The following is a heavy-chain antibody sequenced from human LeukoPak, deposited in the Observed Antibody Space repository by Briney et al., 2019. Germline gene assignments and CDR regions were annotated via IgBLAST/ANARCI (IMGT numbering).Heavy chain of an antibody. CDR1: GDSVSSNSAA. V-gene: IGHV6-1*01. D-gene: IGHD6-19*01. CDR2: TYYRSKWYN. J-gene: IGHJ4*02. Sequence: SQTLSLTCAISGDSVSSNSAAWNWIRQPPSRGLEWLGRTYYRSKWYNDYAVSVKSRITINPDTSKNQFSLQLNSVTPEDTAVYYCARGALEWQWLVDIFDYWGQGTLVTVSS. CDR3: ARGALEWQWLVDIFDY.